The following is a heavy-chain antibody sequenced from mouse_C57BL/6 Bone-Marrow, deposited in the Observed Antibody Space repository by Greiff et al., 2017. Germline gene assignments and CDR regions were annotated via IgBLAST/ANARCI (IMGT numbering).Heavy chain of an antibody. D-gene: IGHD2-4*01. V-gene: IGHV1-75*01. Sequence: KQRPGQGLEWIGWIFPGSGSTYYNEKFKGKATLTVDKSSSTAYMLLSSLTSEDSAVYFCARVITTCFDYWGQGTTLTVSS. CDR3: ARVITTCFDY. CDR2: IFPGSGST. J-gene: IGHJ2*01.